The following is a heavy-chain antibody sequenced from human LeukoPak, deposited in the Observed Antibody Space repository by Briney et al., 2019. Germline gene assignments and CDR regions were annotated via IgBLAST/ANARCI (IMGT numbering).Heavy chain of an antibody. CDR2: IYYSGST. CDR1: GGSISSSHYY. D-gene: IGHD6-13*01. CDR3: ARSTTGIYSSTPLDY. J-gene: IGHJ4*02. V-gene: IGHV4-39*01. Sequence: SETLSLACTVSGGSISSSHYYWGWIRQPPGKGLECIGSIYYSGSTFYNPSLRSRVTISVDTSKHQFSLKLSSVTAADTAVYYCARSTTGIYSSTPLDYWGQGTLVTVSS.